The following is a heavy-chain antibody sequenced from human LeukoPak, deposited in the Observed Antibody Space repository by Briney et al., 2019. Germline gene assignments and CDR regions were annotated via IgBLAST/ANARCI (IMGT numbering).Heavy chain of an antibody. CDR1: GFTFSSYG. CDR3: AKDRCSNGIGCFYYYMDV. CDR2: IQYDGSNK. Sequence: GGSLRLSCAASGFTFSSYGMHWARQAPGKGLQWVAYIQYDGSNKQYADSVKSRFSISRDSSKNTLYLQMNSLRAEDTAVYYCAKDRCSNGIGCFYYYMDVWGKGTTVTISS. J-gene: IGHJ6*03. V-gene: IGHV3-30*02. D-gene: IGHD2-8*01.